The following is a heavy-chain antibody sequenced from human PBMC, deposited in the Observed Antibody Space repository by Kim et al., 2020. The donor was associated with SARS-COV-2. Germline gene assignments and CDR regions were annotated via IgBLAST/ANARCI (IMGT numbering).Heavy chain of an antibody. D-gene: IGHD6-13*01. J-gene: IGHJ4*02. V-gene: IGHV3-9*01. Sequence: DSVNGRFTISIDNAKNSLYLHMNSLRAEDTALYYCAKVRGVIAAAGPFDYWGQGTLVTVSS. CDR3: AKVRGVIAAAGPFDY.